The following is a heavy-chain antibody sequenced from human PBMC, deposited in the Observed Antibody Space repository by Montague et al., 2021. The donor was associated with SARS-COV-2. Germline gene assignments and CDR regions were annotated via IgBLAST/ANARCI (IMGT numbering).Heavy chain of an antibody. CDR3: ARREEYYGAGSYPN. V-gene: IGHV4-39*01. J-gene: IGHJ4*02. CDR2: NYYSGSY. D-gene: IGHD3-10*01. CDR1: GGSISSSSYY. Sequence: SETLSLTCTVSGGSISSSSYYWGWIRQPPGRGLEWIGSNYYSGSYYYNPSLKSRVTISVDTSQNQFSLRLSTVTAADTDVYSCARREEYYGAGSYPNWGQGTLVTVSS.